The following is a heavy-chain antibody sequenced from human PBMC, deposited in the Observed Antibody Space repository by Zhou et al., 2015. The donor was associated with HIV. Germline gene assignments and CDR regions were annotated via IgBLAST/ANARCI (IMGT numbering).Heavy chain of an antibody. J-gene: IGHJ3*02. Sequence: QVQLVQSGAEVKKPGASLKVSCKTSRYTFTAYSIHWVRQAPGQGLEWMGWVNPNTGGTNYAQKFQGRVTMTSDTSISTAYMDLSSLRSDDSAVYYCARQGAYDSGDYYGAFDIWGPRDNGHRLF. D-gene: IGHD3-22*01. CDR1: RYTFTAYS. CDR2: VNPNTGGT. V-gene: IGHV1-2*02. CDR3: ARQGAYDSGDYYGAFDI.